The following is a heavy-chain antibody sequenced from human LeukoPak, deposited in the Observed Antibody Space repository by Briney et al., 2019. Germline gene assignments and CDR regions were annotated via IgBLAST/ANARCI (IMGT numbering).Heavy chain of an antibody. Sequence: GESLKISCEGSGYSFTNYWIGWVRQTPGKGLEWMGIIYPGDSDTRYSPSFQGQVTILADRSISTVYLQWSSLKASDTAMYYCARLRGDSSSLYWGQGTLVTVSS. CDR3: ARLRGDSSSLY. J-gene: IGHJ4*02. V-gene: IGHV5-51*01. CDR2: IYPGDSDT. D-gene: IGHD6-6*01. CDR1: GYSFTNYW.